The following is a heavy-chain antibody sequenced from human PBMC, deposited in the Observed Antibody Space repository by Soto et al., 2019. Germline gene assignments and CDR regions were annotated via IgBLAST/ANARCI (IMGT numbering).Heavy chain of an antibody. D-gene: IGHD3-10*01. CDR1: GGTFSSYT. CDR3: ARGRGSWSYYNSY. Sequence: QVQLVQSGAEVKKPGSSVKVSCKASGGTFSSYTISWVRQAPGQGLEWMGRIIPILGIANYAQKFQGRVTITADKSTSTAYMELSSLRSEDTAVYYCARGRGSWSYYNSYWGKGTLVTVSS. V-gene: IGHV1-69*02. J-gene: IGHJ4*02. CDR2: IIPILGIA.